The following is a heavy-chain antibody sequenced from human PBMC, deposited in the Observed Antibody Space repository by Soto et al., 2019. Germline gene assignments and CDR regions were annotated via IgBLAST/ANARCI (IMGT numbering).Heavy chain of an antibody. CDR3: ARDRSVRFLEWLDY. V-gene: IGHV3-21*01. CDR2: ISSSSSYI. Sequence: GGSLRLSCAASGFTFSSYSMNWVRQAPGKGLEWVSSISSSSSYIYYADSVKGRFTISRDNAKNSLYLQMNSLRAEDTAVYYCARDRSVRFLEWLDYWGQGTLVTVSS. D-gene: IGHD3-3*01. CDR1: GFTFSSYS. J-gene: IGHJ4*02.